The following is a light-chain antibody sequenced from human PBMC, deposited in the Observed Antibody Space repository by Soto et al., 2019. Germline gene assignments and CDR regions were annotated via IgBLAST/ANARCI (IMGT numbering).Light chain of an antibody. Sequence: DIVMTQSPDSLAVSLGERATINCKSSQSVLYNSNNKNYLAWYQQKPGQPPKLLIFWASTRESGVPDRFSASGSGTDFTLAISSLQAEDVAVYYCQQYYSFPFTFGGGTKVEI. V-gene: IGKV4-1*01. CDR3: QQYYSFPFT. CDR1: QSVLYNSNNKNY. CDR2: WAS. J-gene: IGKJ4*01.